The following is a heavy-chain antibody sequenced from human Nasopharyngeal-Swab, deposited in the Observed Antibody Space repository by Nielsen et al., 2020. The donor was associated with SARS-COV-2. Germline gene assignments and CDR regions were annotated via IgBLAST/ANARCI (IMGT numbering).Heavy chain of an antibody. CDR3: ARDGGATIFDY. CDR2: ISSSSSYI. D-gene: IGHD1-26*01. Sequence: GEALKISCAASGFTFSSYSMNWVRPAPGKGLEWVSSISSSSSYIYYADSVKGRFTISRDNAKNSLYLQMNSLRAEDTAVYYCARDGGATIFDYWGQGTLVTVSS. CDR1: GFTFSSYS. J-gene: IGHJ4*02. V-gene: IGHV3-21*01.